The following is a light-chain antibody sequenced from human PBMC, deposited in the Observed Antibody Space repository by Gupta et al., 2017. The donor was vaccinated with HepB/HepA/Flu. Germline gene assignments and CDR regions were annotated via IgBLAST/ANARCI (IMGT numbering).Light chain of an antibody. CDR2: GVN. CDR1: TSDVGANNY. V-gene: IGLV2-14*01. CDR3: SSYRSSTTSFF. J-gene: IGLJ1*01. Sequence: QSALTQPASVSGSPGQSIAISCTGTTSDVGANNYVSWYQQHPGKAPKVMIYGVNNRPSGVSDRFSGSKSGNTASLTISGLQAEDEADYYCSSYRSSTTSFFFGTGTKVTVL.